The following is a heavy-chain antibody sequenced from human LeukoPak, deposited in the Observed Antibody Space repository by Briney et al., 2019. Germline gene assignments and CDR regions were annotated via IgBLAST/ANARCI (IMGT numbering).Heavy chain of an antibody. CDR2: INQDGSEK. D-gene: IGHD3-10*01. CDR1: KFTFSVYW. Sequence: GGSLRLSCAASKFTFSVYWMSWVRQAPGKGLEWVANINQDGSEKYYVDSVKGRFSISRDNAKNSLFLQMNSLRDEDTAVYFCARSHRSFASGSGDYWGQGTLVTVSS. J-gene: IGHJ4*02. CDR3: ARSHRSFASGSGDY. V-gene: IGHV3-7*05.